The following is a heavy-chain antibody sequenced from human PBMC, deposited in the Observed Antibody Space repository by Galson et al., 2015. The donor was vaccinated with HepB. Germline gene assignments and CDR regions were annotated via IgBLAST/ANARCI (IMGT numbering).Heavy chain of an antibody. D-gene: IGHD3-10*01. J-gene: IGHJ4*02. Sequence: SVKVSCKASGYKFTSYYMHWVRQAPGQGLEWMGIINPSGGSTDYAQKFRGRLTMTRDTPTSTVFMELGSLRSEDTAVYHCARGVLLWDGPDYWGQGTLVTVSS. CDR3: ARGVLLWDGPDY. CDR2: INPSGGST. V-gene: IGHV1-46*01. CDR1: GYKFTSYY.